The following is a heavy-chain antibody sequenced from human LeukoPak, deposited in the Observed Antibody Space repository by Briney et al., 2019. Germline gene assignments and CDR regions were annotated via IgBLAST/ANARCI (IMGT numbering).Heavy chain of an antibody. Sequence: PGGSLRPSCAASGFTFSSYSMNWVRQAPGKGLEWVSSISSSSSYIYYADSVKGRFTISRDNAKNSLYLQMNSLRAEDTAVYYCARDLMGLQGEYDYWGQGTLVTVSS. CDR3: ARDLMGLQGEYDY. CDR2: ISSSSSYI. CDR1: GFTFSSYS. D-gene: IGHD4/OR15-4a*01. V-gene: IGHV3-21*01. J-gene: IGHJ4*02.